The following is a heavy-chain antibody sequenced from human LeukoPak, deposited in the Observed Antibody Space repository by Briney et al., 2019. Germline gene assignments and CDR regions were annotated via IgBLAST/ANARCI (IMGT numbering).Heavy chain of an antibody. Sequence: GGSLRLSCAASGFTFSSYSMNWVRQAPGKRLDWVSYISDSSSTIYYADSVKGRFAISRDNAKNSLYLQMNSLRAEDTAVYYCAKGYSYGRSWFDPWGQGTLVTVSS. CDR3: AKGYSYGRSWFDP. V-gene: IGHV3-48*04. D-gene: IGHD5-18*01. CDR2: ISDSSSTI. J-gene: IGHJ5*02. CDR1: GFTFSSYS.